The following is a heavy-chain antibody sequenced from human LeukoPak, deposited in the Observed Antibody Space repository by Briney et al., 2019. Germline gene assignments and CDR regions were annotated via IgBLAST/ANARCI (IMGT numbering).Heavy chain of an antibody. CDR3: AKDLNNGVYSDGHLPDY. Sequence: YPGGPLRLSCAASGFTFSSYAMSWVRQAPGKGLEWVSAISGSGSSTYYADSVKGRVTISREDSKNTLYLKMNSLRAEDTAVYYCAKDLNNGVYSDGHLPDYWGQGTLGTVSS. CDR2: ISGSGSST. J-gene: IGHJ4*02. D-gene: IGHD5-18*01. CDR1: GFTFSSYA. V-gene: IGHV3-23*01.